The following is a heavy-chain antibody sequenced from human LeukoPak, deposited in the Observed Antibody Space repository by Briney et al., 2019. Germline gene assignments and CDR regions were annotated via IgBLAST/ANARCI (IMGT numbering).Heavy chain of an antibody. Sequence: GGSLRLSCAASGFTFSDYYMSWIRQAPGKGLEWVSYISSSSSYTNYADSVKGRFTIYRDNAKNSLYLQMNSLRAEDTAVYNCARWNYYYILTGYYYGMDVWGQGTTVTVSS. CDR3: ARWNYYYILTGYYYGMDV. CDR2: ISSSSSYT. CDR1: GFTFSDYY. V-gene: IGHV3-11*03. D-gene: IGHD3-9*01. J-gene: IGHJ6*02.